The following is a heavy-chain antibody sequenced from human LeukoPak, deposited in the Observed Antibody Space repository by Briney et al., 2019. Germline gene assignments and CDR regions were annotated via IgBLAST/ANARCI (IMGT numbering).Heavy chain of an antibody. CDR3: ASGADYYDSSGYYIPTFDY. V-gene: IGHV1-18*01. CDR2: ISAYNGNT. CDR1: GYTFTSYG. J-gene: IGHJ4*02. D-gene: IGHD3-22*01. Sequence: ASVKVSCKASGYTFTSYGISWARQAPGQGLEWMGWISAYNGNTNYAQKLQGRVTMTTDTSTSTAYMELRSLRSDDTAVYYCASGADYYDSSGYYIPTFDYWGQGTLVTVSS.